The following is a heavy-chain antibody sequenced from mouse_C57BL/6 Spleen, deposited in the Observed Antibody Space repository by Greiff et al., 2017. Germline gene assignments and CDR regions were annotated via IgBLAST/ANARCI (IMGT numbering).Heavy chain of an antibody. V-gene: IGHV1-61*01. CDR2: IYPSDSET. CDR1: GYTFTSYW. D-gene: IGHD1-1*01. CDR3: ARIGYYGSSYDYFDY. Sequence: QVQLQQSGAELVRPGSSVKLSCKASGYTFTSYWMDWVKQRPGQGLEWIGNIYPSDSETHYNQKFKDKATLTVDKSSSTAYMQLSSLTSEDSAVYYCARIGYYGSSYDYFDYWGQGTTLTVSS. J-gene: IGHJ2*01.